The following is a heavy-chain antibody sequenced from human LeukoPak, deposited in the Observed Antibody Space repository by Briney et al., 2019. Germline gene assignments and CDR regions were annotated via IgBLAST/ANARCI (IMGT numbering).Heavy chain of an antibody. CDR1: GGSFSGYY. CDR3: ARHVDWRWFDP. Sequence: SETLSLTCAVYGGSFSGYYWSWIRQPPGKGLEWIGEINHSGSTNYNPSLKSRVTISVDTSKNQFSLKLSSVTAADTAVYYCARHVDWRWFDPWGQGTLVTVSS. D-gene: IGHD5-12*01. V-gene: IGHV4-34*01. J-gene: IGHJ5*02. CDR2: INHSGST.